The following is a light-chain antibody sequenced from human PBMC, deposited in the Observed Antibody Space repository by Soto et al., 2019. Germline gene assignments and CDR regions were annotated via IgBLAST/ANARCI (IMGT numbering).Light chain of an antibody. CDR1: SGSIASNY. CDR3: QSYHSGNVV. CDR2: EDN. Sequence: NFMLTQPHSVSESPGKTVTISCTRSSGSIASNYVQWYQQRPCSAPTPVIYEDNERPSGVPDRFSGSIDSSSNSASLTISGLKTYDEADYYCQSYHSGNVVFGGGTKLTGL. J-gene: IGLJ2*01. V-gene: IGLV6-57*04.